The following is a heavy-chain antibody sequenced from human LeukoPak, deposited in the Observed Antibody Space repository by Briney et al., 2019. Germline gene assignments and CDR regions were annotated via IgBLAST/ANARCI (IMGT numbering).Heavy chain of an antibody. CDR1: GFTVSSNY. V-gene: IGHV3-53*01. CDR2: IYSGGST. D-gene: IGHD3-10*01. J-gene: IGHJ4*02. Sequence: GGSLRLSCAASGFTVSSNYMSWVRQAPGKGLEWVSVIYSGGSTYYADSVKGRFTISRDNSKNTLYLQMNSLRAEDTAVYYCAKGIGSGSYYLFDYWGQGTLVTVSS. CDR3: AKGIGSGSYYLFDY.